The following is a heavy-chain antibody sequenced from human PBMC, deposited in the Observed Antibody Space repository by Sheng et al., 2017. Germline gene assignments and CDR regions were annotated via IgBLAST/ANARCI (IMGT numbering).Heavy chain of an antibody. D-gene: IGHD3-10*01. CDR2: MSSSGNTI. Sequence: EVQLVESGGGLVQPGGSLRLSCAASGFTFSTYEMNWVRQAPGKGLEWVSHMSSSGNTIYYADSVRGRFTISRDNSRNSLYLQMNGLKAEDTGFYYCARGTGSDVWGQGTLVTVSS. CDR3: ARGTGSDV. J-gene: IGHJ4*02. V-gene: IGHV3-48*03. CDR1: GFTFSTYE.